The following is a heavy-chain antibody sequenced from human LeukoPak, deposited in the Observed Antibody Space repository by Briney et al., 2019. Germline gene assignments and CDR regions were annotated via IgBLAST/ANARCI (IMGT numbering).Heavy chain of an antibody. Sequence: SETLSLTCAVYGGSFSGYYWSWIRQPPGKGLEWIGEINHSGSTNYNPSLKSRVTISVDTSKNQFSLKLSSVTAADTAVYYCARARVYLSSMVRGAHYYYYYGMDVWGQGATVTVSS. CDR2: INHSGST. CDR3: ARARVYLSSMVRGAHYYYYYGMDV. J-gene: IGHJ6*02. D-gene: IGHD3-10*01. CDR1: GGSFSGYY. V-gene: IGHV4-34*01.